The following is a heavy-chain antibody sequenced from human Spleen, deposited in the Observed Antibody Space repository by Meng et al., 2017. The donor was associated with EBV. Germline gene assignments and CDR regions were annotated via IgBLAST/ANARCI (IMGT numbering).Heavy chain of an antibody. CDR2: FSYSGSS. CDR3: ARAVGPDCSSTSCHFDY. CDR1: GGNISSRTCS. V-gene: IGHV4-61*01. D-gene: IGHD2-2*01. J-gene: IGHJ4*02. Sequence: VPALLNPCQTLSSTCKCSGGNISSRTCSWNWIRQPPGKALESVGNFSYSGSSHYQPSVLSRVTISVDSSKTQFFVELNSVSAADTAVFYCARAVGPDCSSTSCHFDYWGQGTLVTVSS.